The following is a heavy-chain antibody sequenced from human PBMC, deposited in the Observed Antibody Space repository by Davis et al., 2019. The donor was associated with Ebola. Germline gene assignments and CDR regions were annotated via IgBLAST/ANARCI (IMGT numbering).Heavy chain of an antibody. CDR3: ARDRDYGVYEQNYYHYGVDV. D-gene: IGHD4-17*01. Sequence: GGSLRLSCAASGFTFSSYGMNWVRQAPEKGLEWLSYISRSSSTIYYADSVKGRFTISRDNAKNSLYLQMNSLRDEDTAVYFCARDRDYGVYEQNYYHYGVDVWGQGTTVVVSS. J-gene: IGHJ6*02. CDR2: ISRSSSTI. CDR1: GFTFSSYG. V-gene: IGHV3-48*02.